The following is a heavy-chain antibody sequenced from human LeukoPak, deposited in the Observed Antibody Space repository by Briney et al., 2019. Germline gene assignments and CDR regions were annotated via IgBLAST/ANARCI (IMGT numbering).Heavy chain of an antibody. CDR2: VNDRGTGT. CDR3: AKGLKTAVGPYMGYHYYMDV. D-gene: IGHD5-18*01. Sequence: GGSLRLSCVVSGFTFSGYWMSWVRQAPGKGLEWVSTVNDRGTGTYYADSVKGRFTISRDNSKSTLSLQMISLRAEDTALYYCAKGLKTAVGPYMGYHYYMDVWGKGTTVTVSS. CDR1: GFTFSGYW. V-gene: IGHV3-23*01. J-gene: IGHJ6*03.